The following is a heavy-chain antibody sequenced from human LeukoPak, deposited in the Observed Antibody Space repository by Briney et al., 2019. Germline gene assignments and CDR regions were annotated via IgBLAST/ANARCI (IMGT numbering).Heavy chain of an antibody. CDR2: INSDGSST. V-gene: IGHV3-74*01. J-gene: IGHJ4*02. CDR1: GFTFSSDW. CDR3: ACNRGNNCGYWDY. D-gene: IGHD5-18*01. Sequence: GGSLRLSCAASGFTFSSDWMHWVRQAPGKGLVWVSRINSDGSSTSYADSVKGRFTISRDNAKNTVYLQMNSLRVEDTAVYYCACNRGNNCGYWDYWGQGTLVTVSS.